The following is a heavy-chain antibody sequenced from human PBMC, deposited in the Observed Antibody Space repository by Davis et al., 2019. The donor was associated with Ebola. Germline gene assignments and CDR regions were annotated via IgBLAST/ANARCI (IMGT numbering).Heavy chain of an antibody. CDR1: GGSISSSNYY. D-gene: IGHD6-13*01. V-gene: IGHV4-39*01. CDR3: ARHLSRPYSSSWYPWDY. CDR2: IYFSGST. Sequence: MPSETLSLTCTVSGGSISSSNYYWGWIRQPPGKGLEWIGSIYFSGSTYYNPSLKSRVTISVDTSKNQFSLKLSSVTAADTAVYYCARHLSRPYSSSWYPWDYWGQGTLVTVSS. J-gene: IGHJ4*02.